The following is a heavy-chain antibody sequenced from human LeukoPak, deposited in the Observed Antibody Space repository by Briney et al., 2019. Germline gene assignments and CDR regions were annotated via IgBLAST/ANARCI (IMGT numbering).Heavy chain of an antibody. D-gene: IGHD2-8*01. J-gene: IGHJ3*02. CDR3: ARVLCVSNGICYAFDI. CDR1: GTFISPYH. V-gene: IGHV4-4*07. CDR2: MYSSGSS. Sequence: SETLSLTCTVSGTFISPYHWNWFRQSAGKGLEWIGLMYSSGSSNYSPSLKSRLTISPDNSKNQFSLRLSSVTAADTAVYYCARVLCVSNGICYAFDIWGQGTTVIVSS.